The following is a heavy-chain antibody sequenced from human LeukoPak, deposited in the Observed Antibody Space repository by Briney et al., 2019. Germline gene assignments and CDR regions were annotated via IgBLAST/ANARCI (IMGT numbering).Heavy chain of an antibody. CDR2: IIPILGIA. Sequence: GASVKVSCKASGGTFSSYAISWVRQAPGQGLEWMGRIIPILGIANYAQKFQGRVTITADKSTSTAYMELSGLRSEDTAVYYCARGVGRQRLQGFWAYYYYYYMDVWGKGTTVTVSS. V-gene: IGHV1-69*04. CDR1: GGTFSSYA. D-gene: IGHD4-11*01. J-gene: IGHJ6*03. CDR3: ARGVGRQRLQGFWAYYYYYYMDV.